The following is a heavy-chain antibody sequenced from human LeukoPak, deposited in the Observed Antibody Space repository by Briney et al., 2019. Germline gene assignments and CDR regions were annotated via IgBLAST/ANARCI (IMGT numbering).Heavy chain of an antibody. Sequence: PSETLSLTCTASGGSISSYYRSWIRQPPGKGLEWIGYIYYSGSTNYNPSLTSRLTISVDTSKNQFSLKLSSVTAADTAVYYCARAHSSGPSFDFDYWGQGTLVTVSS. V-gene: IGHV4-59*01. J-gene: IGHJ4*02. D-gene: IGHD6-19*01. CDR2: IYYSGST. CDR3: ARAHSSGPSFDFDY. CDR1: GGSISSYY.